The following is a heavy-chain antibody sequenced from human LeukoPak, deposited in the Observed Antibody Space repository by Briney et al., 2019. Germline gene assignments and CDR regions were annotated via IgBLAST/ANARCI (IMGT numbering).Heavy chain of an antibody. CDR2: IYHSGST. V-gene: IGHV4-30-2*01. CDR3: ARALRRGYSYGPPLYYFDY. J-gene: IGHJ4*02. D-gene: IGHD5-18*01. CDR1: GGSIRSGGYS. Sequence: SETLSLTCAVSGGSIRSGGYSWSWIRQPPGKGLEWIGYIYHSGSTYYNPSLKSRVTISLDRSKNQLSLKLNSVTAADTAVYYCARALRRGYSYGPPLYYFDYWGQGTLVTVSS.